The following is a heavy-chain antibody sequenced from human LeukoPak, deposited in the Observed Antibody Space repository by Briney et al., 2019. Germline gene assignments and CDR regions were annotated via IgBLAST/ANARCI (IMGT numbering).Heavy chain of an antibody. J-gene: IGHJ5*02. Sequence: SETLSLTCTVSGGSISSYYWSWIRQPPGKGLEWIGNIYYSGSTNYNPSLKSRVTISVDTSKNQFSLKLSSVTAADTAVYYCARHYEGWFDPWGQGTLVTVSS. D-gene: IGHD3-16*01. CDR2: IYYSGST. CDR1: GGSISSYY. V-gene: IGHV4-59*08. CDR3: ARHYEGWFDP.